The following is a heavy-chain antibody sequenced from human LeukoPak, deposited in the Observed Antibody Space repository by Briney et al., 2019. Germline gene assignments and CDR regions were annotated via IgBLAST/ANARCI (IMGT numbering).Heavy chain of an antibody. CDR2: INHSGST. CDR1: GGSFSENY. Sequence: ETLSLTCAVYGGSFSENYWTWTWIRQPPGKGLEWIGEINHSGSTNYYPSLKSRFIISVDTPRNQFSLRLSSVTAADTAVYYCASGGRRFKSGNWFDPWGQGTLVTVSS. D-gene: IGHD3-3*01. CDR3: ASGGRRFKSGNWFDP. V-gene: IGHV4-34*01. J-gene: IGHJ5*02.